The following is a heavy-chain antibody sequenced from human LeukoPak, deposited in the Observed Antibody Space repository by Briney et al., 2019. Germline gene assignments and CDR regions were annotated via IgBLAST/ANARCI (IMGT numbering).Heavy chain of an antibody. J-gene: IGHJ4*02. D-gene: IGHD2-2*01. CDR2: MNPISGNT. CDR3: ARSSRGYCSSTSCLTDY. V-gene: IGHV1-8*01. CDR1: GYTFTSYD. Sequence: APVKVSCKASGYTFTSYDINWVRQATGQGLERMGWMNPISGNTGYAQKFQGRVTMTRNTSISTAYMELSSLRSEDTAVYYCARSSRGYCSSTSCLTDYWDQGTLVTVSS.